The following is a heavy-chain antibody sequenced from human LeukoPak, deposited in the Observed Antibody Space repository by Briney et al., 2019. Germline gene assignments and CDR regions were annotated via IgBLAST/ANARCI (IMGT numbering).Heavy chain of an antibody. CDR1: GGSISSYY. CDR2: IYTSGST. J-gene: IGHJ6*03. V-gene: IGHV4-4*07. CDR3: ARVGGIAAGNYYYYYYMDV. Sequence: KASETLSLTCTVSGGSISSYYWSWIRQPAGKGLEWIGRIYTSGSTNYNPSLKSRVTISVDKSKNQFSLKLSSVTAADTAVYYCARVGGIAAGNYYYYYYMDVWGKGTTVTVSS. D-gene: IGHD6-13*01.